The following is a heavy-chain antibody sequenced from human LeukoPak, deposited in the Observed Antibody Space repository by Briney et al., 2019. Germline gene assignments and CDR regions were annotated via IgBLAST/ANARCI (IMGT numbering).Heavy chain of an antibody. D-gene: IGHD3-10*01. CDR3: ARGGVYGSGIVLYYFDY. V-gene: IGHV3-66*01. CDR2: IYSGGST. J-gene: IGHJ4*02. Sequence: GGSLRLSCAASGFTVSSNYMSWVRQAPGKGLEWVSVIYSGGSTYYADSVKGRFTTSRDNSKNTLYLQMNSLRAEDTAVYYCARGGVYGSGIVLYYFDYWGQGTLVTVST. CDR1: GFTVSSNY.